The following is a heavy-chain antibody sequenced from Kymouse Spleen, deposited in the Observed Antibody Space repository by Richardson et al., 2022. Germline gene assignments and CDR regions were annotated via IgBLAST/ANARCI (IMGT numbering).Heavy chain of an antibody. Sequence: EVQLVESGGGLVQPGGSLRLSCAASGFTFSSYAMSWVRQAPGKGLEWVSAISGSGGSTYYADSVKGRFTISRDNSKNTLYLQMNSLRAEDTAVYYCAKVEDIVVVPAAYFFDYWGQGTLVTVSS. CDR2: ISGSGGST. J-gene: IGHJ4*02. CDR3: AKVEDIVVVPAAYFFDY. CDR1: GFTFSSYA. D-gene: IGHD2-2*02. V-gene: IGHV3-23*04.